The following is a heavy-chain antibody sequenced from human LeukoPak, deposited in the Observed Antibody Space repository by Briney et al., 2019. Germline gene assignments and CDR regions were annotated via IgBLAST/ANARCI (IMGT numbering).Heavy chain of an antibody. CDR3: ANGGLSRAGLDF. CDR2: ISDRDHNT. J-gene: IGHJ4*02. D-gene: IGHD5/OR15-5a*01. CDR1: GFTFSSYA. Sequence: GGSLRLSCAASGFTFSSYAMTWVRQAPGKGLEWVSSISDRDHNTYYADSVKGRFTISRDNSKNTLYLQMNIQRPEVTALDYCANGGLSRAGLDFWGQGTLVTVSS. V-gene: IGHV3-23*01.